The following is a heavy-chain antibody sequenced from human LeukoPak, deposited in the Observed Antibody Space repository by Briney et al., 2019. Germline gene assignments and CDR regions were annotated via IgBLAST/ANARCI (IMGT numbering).Heavy chain of an antibody. V-gene: IGHV3-66*01. J-gene: IGHJ6*02. CDR3: ARDLRYYDILTGYPFYYYYYGMDV. D-gene: IGHD3-9*01. CDR1: GFTVSSNY. CDR2: IYSGGST. Sequence: AGGSLRLSCAASGFTVSSNYMSWVRQAPGKGLEWVSVIYSGGSTYYADSVKGRFTISRDNAKNSLYLQMNSLRAEDTAVYYCARDLRYYDILTGYPFYYYYYGMDVWGQGTTVTVSS.